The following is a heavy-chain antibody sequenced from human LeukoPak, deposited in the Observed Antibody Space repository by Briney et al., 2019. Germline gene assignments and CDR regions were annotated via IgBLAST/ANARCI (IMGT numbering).Heavy chain of an antibody. CDR3: ARDRVRGNANPYFDY. V-gene: IGHV4-61*01. CDR1: GGSVSSGTYY. Sequence: SETLSLTCTVSGGSVSSGTYYWSWIRQPPGKGLEWIGYIYYSGSTNYNPSLKSRVTISIDTSKNQFSLKLSSVTAADTAVYYCARDRVRGNANPYFDYWGQGTLVTVSS. D-gene: IGHD1-1*01. J-gene: IGHJ4*02. CDR2: IYYSGST.